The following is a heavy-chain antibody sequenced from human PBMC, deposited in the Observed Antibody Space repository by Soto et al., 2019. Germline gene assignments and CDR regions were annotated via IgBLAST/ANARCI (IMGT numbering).Heavy chain of an antibody. CDR2: ISYDGSDQ. J-gene: IGHJ4*02. D-gene: IGHD3-10*01. Sequence: QGQLVESGGGVVQPGRSLRLSCAASGFTFSSYGMYWVRQAPGKGLEWVARISYDGSDQFYGDSVKGRFTISRDNSKNTLYLQMNSLRSEDTAVYYCAKDTGADYWGQGTVVTVSA. CDR1: GFTFSSYG. V-gene: IGHV3-30*18. CDR3: AKDTGADY.